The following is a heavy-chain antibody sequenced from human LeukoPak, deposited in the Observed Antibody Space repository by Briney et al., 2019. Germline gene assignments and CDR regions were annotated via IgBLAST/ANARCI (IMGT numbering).Heavy chain of an antibody. J-gene: IGHJ4*02. V-gene: IGHV3-23*01. CDR3: AQDPNWEGGY. CDR2: ISGSGGNT. CDR1: GFTFSSYA. D-gene: IGHD1-1*01. Sequence: GGSLRLSCAASGFTFSSYAMGWVCQAPGKGLEWVSAISGSGGNTHYADSVKGRFTIARDNSQNMLFLEMNGLRAEDTALYYCAQDPNWEGGYWGQGTLVTVSS.